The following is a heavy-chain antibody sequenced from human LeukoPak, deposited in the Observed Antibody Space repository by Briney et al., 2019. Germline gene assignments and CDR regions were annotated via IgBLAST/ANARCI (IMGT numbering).Heavy chain of an antibody. CDR1: GYTFTSYA. V-gene: IGHV1-3*03. CDR2: INAGNGNT. Sequence: ASVKVSCKTSGYTFTSYAMHWVRQAPGQRLEWMGWINAGNGNTKYSQEFQGRVTITRDTSASTAYMELSSLRSEDMAVYYCARSPPYYYDSSAYPFFDYWGQGTLVTVSS. CDR3: ARSPPYYYDSSAYPFFDY. D-gene: IGHD3-22*01. J-gene: IGHJ4*02.